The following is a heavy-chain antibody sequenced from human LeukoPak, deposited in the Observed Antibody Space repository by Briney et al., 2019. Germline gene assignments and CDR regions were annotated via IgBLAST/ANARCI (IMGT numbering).Heavy chain of an antibody. J-gene: IGHJ4*02. CDR3: ARCDSRGSWYVDSYFDY. CDR2: IKQDGSEK. Sequence: PGGSLRLSCAASGFTFSSYWMSWVRQAPGKGPEWVANIKQDGSEKYYVDSVKGRFTISRDNAKNSLYLQMNSLRAEDTAVYYCARCDSRGSWYVDSYFDYWGQGTLVTVSS. CDR1: GFTFSSYW. D-gene: IGHD6-13*01. V-gene: IGHV3-7*01.